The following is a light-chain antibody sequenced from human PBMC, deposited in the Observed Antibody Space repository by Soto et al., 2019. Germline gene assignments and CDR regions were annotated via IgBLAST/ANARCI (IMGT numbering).Light chain of an antibody. CDR2: EVS. CDR1: SSDVGGYNY. CDR3: DSYTSSRAYV. V-gene: IGLV2-14*01. Sequence: QSVLTQPASVSGSPGQSITISCTGTSSDVGGYNYVSWYQQQAGKAPKLIIHEVSDRPSGVSNRFSGSKSVNTASLTISGLQAEDEDDYYCDSYTSSRAYVFGIGTKVAVL. J-gene: IGLJ1*01.